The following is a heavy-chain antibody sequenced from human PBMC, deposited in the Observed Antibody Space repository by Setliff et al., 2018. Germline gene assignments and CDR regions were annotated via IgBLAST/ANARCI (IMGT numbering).Heavy chain of an antibody. V-gene: IGHV4-34*08. J-gene: IGHJ6*03. CDR1: GGTFSDYY. D-gene: IGHD1-26*01. CDR3: ATRKSSGRLYYMDV. CDR2: INHRGST. Sequence: PSETLSLTCAAYGGTFSDYYWTWIRQPPGKGLEWVGEINHRGSTTYNPSLKSRVTISVDTSKDQLSLTLSSVTAADTAVYYCATRKSSGRLYYMDVWGKGTTVTVSS.